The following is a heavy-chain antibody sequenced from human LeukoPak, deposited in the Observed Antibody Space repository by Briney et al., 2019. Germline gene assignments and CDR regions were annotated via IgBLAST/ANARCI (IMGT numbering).Heavy chain of an antibody. CDR1: GFTFSNYW. Sequence: PGGSLRLSCVASGFTFSNYWMHWVRQAPGKGLVWVSRINTDGSTTSYAYSVKGRFTISRDSAKNTLYLQMNSLRAEDTAVYYCARDSGTYSCYYMDVWGKGTTVTVSS. V-gene: IGHV3-74*01. CDR2: INTDGSTT. J-gene: IGHJ6*03. D-gene: IGHD1-26*01. CDR3: ARDSGTYSCYYMDV.